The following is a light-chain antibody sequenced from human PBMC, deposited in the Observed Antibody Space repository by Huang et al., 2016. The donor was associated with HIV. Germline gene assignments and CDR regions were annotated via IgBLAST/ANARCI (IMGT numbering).Light chain of an antibody. J-gene: IGKJ1*01. Sequence: EIVLTQSPGTLSLSPGERATLSCRASQSVNSGYLAWYQQKPGQAPRLLIYGAASRATGIPGRVSGSGSGTDFTLTISRLQPEDFAVYFCQQYGSSPGTFGQGTKVEMK. CDR1: QSVNSGY. CDR3: QQYGSSPGT. V-gene: IGKV3-20*01. CDR2: GAA.